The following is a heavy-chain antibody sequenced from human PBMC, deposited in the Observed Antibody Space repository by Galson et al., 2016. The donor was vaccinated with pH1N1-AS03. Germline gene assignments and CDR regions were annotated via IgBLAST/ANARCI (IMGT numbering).Heavy chain of an antibody. J-gene: IGHJ4*02. D-gene: IGHD6-19*01. Sequence: SLRLSCAASGFTLSTYSMHWVRQAPGRGLEWVALISYDGTKKSYADSVRGRFTISRDTSKNTLYLQMNSLRVEDTAVYYCTRGSGSGWYGSYYDYWGQGTPVPVSS. CDR2: ISYDGTKK. CDR1: GFTLSTYS. V-gene: IGHV3-30-3*01. CDR3: TRGSGSGWYGSYYDY.